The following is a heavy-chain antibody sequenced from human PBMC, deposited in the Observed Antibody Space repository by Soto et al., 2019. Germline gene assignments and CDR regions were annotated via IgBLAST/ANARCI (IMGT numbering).Heavy chain of an antibody. CDR1: GFILSNRY. J-gene: IGHJ4*02. Sequence: GGSLRLSCAASGFILSNRYINWVRQAPGKGLEWVGRTKNKADGYITEYAASVKGRFIISRDDSKNSLYLQMNSLRTEDTAVYYCARPTYYYDSSGPPGYWGQGTLVTVSS. CDR2: TKNKADGYIT. D-gene: IGHD3-22*01. CDR3: ARPTYYYDSSGPPGY. V-gene: IGHV3-72*01.